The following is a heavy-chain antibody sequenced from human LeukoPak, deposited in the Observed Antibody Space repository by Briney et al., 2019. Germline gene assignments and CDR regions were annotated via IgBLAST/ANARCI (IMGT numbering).Heavy chain of an antibody. Sequence: PSETLSLTCAVYGGSFSGYYWSWIRQPPGKGLEWVSSISSSSSYIYYADSVKGRFTISRDNAKNSLYLQMNSLRAEDTAVYYCARAIPWEPYYFDYWGQGTLVTVSS. V-gene: IGHV3-21*01. CDR2: ISSSSSYI. CDR1: GGSFSGYY. D-gene: IGHD1-26*01. J-gene: IGHJ4*02. CDR3: ARAIPWEPYYFDY.